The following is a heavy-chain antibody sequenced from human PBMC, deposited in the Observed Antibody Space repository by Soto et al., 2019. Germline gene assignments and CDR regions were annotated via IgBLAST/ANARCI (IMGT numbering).Heavy chain of an antibody. CDR3: ARDAAVGLFDY. D-gene: IGHD6-19*01. V-gene: IGHV1-18*01. CDR2: ISAYNGNT. J-gene: IGHJ4*02. CDR1: GYTFTSYG. Sequence: ASVKLSCKASGYTFTSYGISSVRQAPGQGLEWMGWISAYNGNTNYAQKLQGRVTMTTDTSTSTAYMERRSLRSDDTAVYYCARDAAVGLFDYWGQGTLVTVSS.